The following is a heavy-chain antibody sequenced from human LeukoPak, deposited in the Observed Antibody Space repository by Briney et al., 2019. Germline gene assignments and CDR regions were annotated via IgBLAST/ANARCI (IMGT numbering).Heavy chain of an antibody. CDR1: GYSFTNYW. Sequence: GESLQISCQASGYSFTNYWIGWVRQMPGKGLEWMGIIHPGDSGTRYSPSFQDQVTMSVDESITTAYLQWSSLRASDSAIYYCARGGTYRYGSSDYWGQGTLVTVSS. J-gene: IGHJ4*02. CDR3: ARGGTYRYGSSDY. V-gene: IGHV5-51*01. D-gene: IGHD5-18*01. CDR2: IHPGDSGT.